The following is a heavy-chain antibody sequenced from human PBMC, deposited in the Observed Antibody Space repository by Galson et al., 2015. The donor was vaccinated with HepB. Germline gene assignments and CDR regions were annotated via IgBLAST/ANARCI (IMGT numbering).Heavy chain of an antibody. V-gene: IGHV3-30*18. CDR1: GFTFSSYG. J-gene: IGHJ6*02. D-gene: IGHD1-26*01. CDR3: AKVKDSGSYYLYYYGMDV. CDR2: ISYDGSNK. Sequence: SLRLSCAASGFTFSSYGMHWVRQAPGKGLEWVAVISYDGSNKYYADSVKGRFTISRDNSKNTLYLQMNSLRAEDTAVYYCAKVKDSGSYYLYYYGMDVWGQGTTVTVSS.